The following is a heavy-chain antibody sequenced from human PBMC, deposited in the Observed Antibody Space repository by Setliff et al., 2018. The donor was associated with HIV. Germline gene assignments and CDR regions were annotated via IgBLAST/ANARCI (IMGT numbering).Heavy chain of an antibody. CDR1: GYSFTSYW. V-gene: IGHV5-51*01. Sequence: PGESLKISCKGSGYSFTSYWIGWVRQMPGKGLEWRGIIYPGDSDTRYSPSFQGQVTLSADKSISTAYLQWSSLKASDTAMYYCARHLIPGDPSYSSSWYYWGQGTLVTVSS. CDR3: ARHLIPGDPSYSSSWYY. J-gene: IGHJ4*02. D-gene: IGHD6-13*01. CDR2: IYPGDSDT.